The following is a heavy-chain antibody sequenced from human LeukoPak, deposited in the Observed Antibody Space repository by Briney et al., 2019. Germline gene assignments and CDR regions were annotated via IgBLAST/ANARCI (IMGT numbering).Heavy chain of an antibody. V-gene: IGHV3-23*01. CDR1: GFTFSSYA. D-gene: IGHD2-2*01. J-gene: IGHJ4*02. CDR2: ISGSSGST. CDR3: AKGVCGSSSCYAEPPDY. Sequence: GGSLRLSCAASGFTFSSYAMSWVRQAPGKGLEWVSAISGSSGSTYYADSVKGRFTISRDNSKNTLYLQMNSLRAEDTAAYYCAKGVCGSSSCYAEPPDYWGQGTLVTVSS.